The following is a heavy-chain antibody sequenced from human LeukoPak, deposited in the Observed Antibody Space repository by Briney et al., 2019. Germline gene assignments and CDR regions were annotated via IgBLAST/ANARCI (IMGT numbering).Heavy chain of an antibody. J-gene: IGHJ2*01. D-gene: IGHD1-26*01. CDR3: AKDRTVGASYWYFDL. V-gene: IGHV3-30-3*01. CDR2: ISYDGSNT. CDR1: GFNFSSNA. Sequence: GGSLRLSCATSGFNFSSNALHWVRQAPGKGLEWVAIISYDGSNTYYADSVKGRFTISRDSSKNTLFLHMNTLRAEDTAIYYCAKDRTVGASYWYFDLWGRGTLVTVSS.